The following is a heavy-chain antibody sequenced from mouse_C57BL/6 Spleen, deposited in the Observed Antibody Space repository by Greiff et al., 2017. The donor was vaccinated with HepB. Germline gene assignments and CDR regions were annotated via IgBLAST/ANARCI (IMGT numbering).Heavy chain of an antibody. D-gene: IGHD1-1*01. J-gene: IGHJ3*01. CDR3: ASPYGSSYWFAY. V-gene: IGHV1-64*01. CDR1: GYTFTSYW. Sequence: QVQLQQPGAELVKPGASVKLSCKASGYTFTSYWMHWVKQRPGQGLEWIGMIHPNSGSTNYNEKFKSKATLTVDKSSSTAYMQLSSLTSEDSAVYYCASPYGSSYWFAYWGQGTLFTVSA. CDR2: IHPNSGST.